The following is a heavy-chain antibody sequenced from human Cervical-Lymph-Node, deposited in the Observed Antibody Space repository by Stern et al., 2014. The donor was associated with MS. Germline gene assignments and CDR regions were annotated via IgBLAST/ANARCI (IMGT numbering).Heavy chain of an antibody. CDR3: ARDKMHAFDY. CDR2: IRADSGNT. J-gene: IGHJ4*02. CDR1: GYTFTTYG. V-gene: IGHV1-18*01. Sequence: VQLVQSGTEVKKPGASVLVSCKASGYTFTTYGITWVRQAPGQGLEWMGWIRADSGNTKYAQKFQDRITMTRDTPTGTAYMEVRSLRSEDTAVYYCARDKMHAFDYWGQGTQVTVPS. D-gene: IGHD2-8*01.